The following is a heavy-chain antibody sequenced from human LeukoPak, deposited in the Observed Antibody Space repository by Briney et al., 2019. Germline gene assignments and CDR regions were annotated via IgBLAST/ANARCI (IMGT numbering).Heavy chain of an antibody. CDR2: IKSKTDGGTT. CDR1: GFTLSNAW. CDR3: TTGFYYHSSGYHYSREDH. D-gene: IGHD3-22*01. Sequence: GGSLRLSCAVSGFTLSNAWMAWVRQAPGKGLEWVGRIKSKTDGGTTDYAAPVKGRFTISRDDSKNTLYLQMDSLKTEDTAVYYCTTGFYYHSSGYHYSREDHWGQGTLVNVSS. V-gene: IGHV3-15*01. J-gene: IGHJ4*02.